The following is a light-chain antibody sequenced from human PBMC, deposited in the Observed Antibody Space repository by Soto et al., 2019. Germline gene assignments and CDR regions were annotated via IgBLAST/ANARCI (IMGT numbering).Light chain of an antibody. CDR3: GSYAGSDTLV. CDR1: TSDVGNYNL. V-gene: IGLV2-23*02. CDR2: EVN. Sequence: QSALTQPASVAGSPGQSITISCTGTTSDVGNYNLVSWYQQHPGKVPKLMIFEVNERPSGVSNRFSGSKSGNTASLTISGLQAEDEADYYCGSYAGSDTLVFGGGTKLTVL. J-gene: IGLJ3*02.